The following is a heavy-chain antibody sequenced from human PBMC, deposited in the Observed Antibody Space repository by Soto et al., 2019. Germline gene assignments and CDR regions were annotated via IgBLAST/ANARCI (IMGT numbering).Heavy chain of an antibody. D-gene: IGHD4-17*01. CDR1: GFSLNNIRMG. CDR3: ACMSLTFATVGRGAFDV. V-gene: IGHV2-26*01. CDR2: IFSNDEK. Sequence: QVTLKESGPVLVKPTETLTLTCAVSGFSLNNIRMGVSWIRQPPGKAPEWLAQIFSNDEKSFRPSLKNRLTISRDTSRRQVVLTMTNMDPVDTATYYCACMSLTFATVGRGAFDVWGQGTVVTVSS. J-gene: IGHJ3*01.